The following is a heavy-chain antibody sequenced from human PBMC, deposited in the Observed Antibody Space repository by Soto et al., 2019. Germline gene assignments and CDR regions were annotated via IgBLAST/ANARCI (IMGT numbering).Heavy chain of an antibody. Sequence: QVQLVESGGGVVQPGRSLRLSCGASGFTFSSYGMHWVRQAPGKGREWVAVISDEGNNKYYADSVKGRFTISRDNSKNTLYLQMNGLRAEDTAVYYCAKEHLNFWYYFDYWGQGTLVTVSS. CDR2: ISDEGNNK. D-gene: IGHD3-3*01. CDR1: GFTFSSYG. J-gene: IGHJ4*02. CDR3: AKEHLNFWYYFDY. V-gene: IGHV3-30*18.